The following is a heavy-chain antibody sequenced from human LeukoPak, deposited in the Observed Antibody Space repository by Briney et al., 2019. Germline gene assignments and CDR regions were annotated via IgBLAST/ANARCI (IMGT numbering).Heavy chain of an antibody. D-gene: IGHD1-26*01. V-gene: IGHV4-39*01. CDR2: IYYSGST. J-gene: IGHJ6*02. Sequence: SDTLSLTCTVSGGSISSTSIYWGWIRPPPGKGLEWIGSIYYSGSTYYNPSLKSRVTIAVDTSKNQFSLKLSYVTAADTAVYYCARSLSGSSSLNYYYYGMDVWGQGTTVTVSS. CDR3: ARSLSGSSSLNYYYYGMDV. CDR1: GGSISSTSIY.